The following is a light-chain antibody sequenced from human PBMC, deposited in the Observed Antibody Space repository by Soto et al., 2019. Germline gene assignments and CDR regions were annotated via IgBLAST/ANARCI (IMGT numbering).Light chain of an antibody. V-gene: IGLV4-60*03. CDR1: SGHSGYI. CDR2: VEVSGIY. CDR3: ETWDIDNVV. J-gene: IGLJ2*01. Sequence: QAVVTQSSAASASLGSSVKLTCTLSSGHSGYIIAWHLQQPGQAPRYLMRVEVSGIYNKGSGVPDRFSGSSSGADRHLVISNLQSEDEADYYCETWDIDNVVFGGGTKVTVL.